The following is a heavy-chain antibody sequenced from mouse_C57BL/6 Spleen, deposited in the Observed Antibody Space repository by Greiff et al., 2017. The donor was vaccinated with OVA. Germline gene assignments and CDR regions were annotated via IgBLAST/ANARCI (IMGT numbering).Heavy chain of an antibody. CDR1: GYSITSGYY. CDR2: ISYDGSN. J-gene: IGHJ2*01. CDR3: ARWVITTVVATTGPEDFDY. Sequence: EVHLVESGPGLVKPSQSLSLTCSVSGYSITSGYYWNWIRQFPGNKLEWMGYISYDGSNNYNPSLKNRISITRDTSKNQFFLKLNSVTTEDTATYYCARWVITTVVATTGPEDFDYWGQGTTLTVSS. V-gene: IGHV3-6*01. D-gene: IGHD1-1*01.